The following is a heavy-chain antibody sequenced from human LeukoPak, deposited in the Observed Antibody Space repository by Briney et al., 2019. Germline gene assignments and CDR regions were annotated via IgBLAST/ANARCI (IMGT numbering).Heavy chain of an antibody. CDR2: ISGSGGST. Sequence: GGSLRLSCAASGFTFSSYAMSWVRQAPGKGLEWVSAISGSGGSTYYADSVKGRFTISRENAKNSLYLQMNSLRAGDTAVYYCANHLACGSTSCPPFDYWGQGTLVTVSS. D-gene: IGHD2-2*01. CDR3: ANHLACGSTSCPPFDY. J-gene: IGHJ4*02. V-gene: IGHV3-23*01. CDR1: GFTFSSYA.